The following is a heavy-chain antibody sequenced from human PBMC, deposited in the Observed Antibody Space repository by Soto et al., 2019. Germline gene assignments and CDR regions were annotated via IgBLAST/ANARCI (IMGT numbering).Heavy chain of an antibody. CDR1: GFTFSSYA. V-gene: IGHV3-64*01. J-gene: IGHJ5*02. D-gene: IGHD2-8*01. CDR3: ARTECTNGVCHPGWFDP. CDR2: ISSNGGST. Sequence: PGGSLRLSCAASGFTFSSYAMHWVRQAPGKGLEYVSAISSNGGSTYYANYVKGRFTISRDNSKNTLYLQMGSLRAEDMAVYYCARTECTNGVCHPGWFDPWGQGTLVTVSS.